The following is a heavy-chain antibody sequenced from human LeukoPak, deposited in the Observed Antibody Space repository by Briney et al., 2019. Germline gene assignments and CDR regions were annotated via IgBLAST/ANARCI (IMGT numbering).Heavy chain of an antibody. CDR2: INHSGST. CDR1: GGSISSSSYY. CDR3: ARHTSRAIFDP. D-gene: IGHD3-10*01. J-gene: IGHJ5*02. V-gene: IGHV4-39*01. Sequence: SETLSLTCTVSGGSISSSSYYWGWIRQPPGKGLEWIGEINHSGSTNYNPSLKSRVTISVDTSKNQFSLKLSSVTAADTAVYYCARHTSRAIFDPWGQGTLVTVSS.